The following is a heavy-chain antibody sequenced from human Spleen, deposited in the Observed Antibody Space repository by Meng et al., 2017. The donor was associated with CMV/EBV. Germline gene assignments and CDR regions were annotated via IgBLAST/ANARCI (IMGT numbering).Heavy chain of an antibody. CDR1: GGTFSSYT. D-gene: IGHD5-24*01. CDR3: ARDPRDGYTFEMIH. Sequence: ASVKVSCKASGGTFSSYTISWVRQAPGQGLQWMGIIYPTGGSTRYAQKFQGRVTMTRDTSTSTVYMELSSLRSEDTAVYYCARDPRDGYTFEMIHWGQGTLVTVSS. CDR2: IYPTGGST. V-gene: IGHV1-46*01. J-gene: IGHJ4*02.